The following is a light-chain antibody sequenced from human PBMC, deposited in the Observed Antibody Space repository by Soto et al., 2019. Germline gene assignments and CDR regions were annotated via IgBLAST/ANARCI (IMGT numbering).Light chain of an antibody. Sequence: EIVLTQSPATLSVSPGERATLSCRASESISSNLAWYQQKPGQAPRLLIYAASTRATGLPARFSGSGSGTEFTVTISSLQSEDVAVYYCQQYHPWPPATTFGQGTRLDIK. J-gene: IGKJ5*01. V-gene: IGKV3-15*01. CDR3: QQYHPWPPATT. CDR2: AAS. CDR1: ESISSN.